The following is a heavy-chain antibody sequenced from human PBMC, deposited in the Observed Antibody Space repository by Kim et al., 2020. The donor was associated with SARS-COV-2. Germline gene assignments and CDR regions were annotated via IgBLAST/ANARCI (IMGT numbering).Heavy chain of an antibody. CDR1: GGSFSGYY. Sequence: SETLSLTCAVYGGSFSGYYWSWIRQPPGKGLEWIGEINHSGSTNYNPSLKSRVTISVDTSKNQFSLKLSSVTAADTAVYYCARGDKRDRYYGSGSYYSEPWGQGTLVTVSS. CDR2: INHSGST. J-gene: IGHJ5*02. CDR3: ARGDKRDRYYGSGSYYSEP. V-gene: IGHV4-34*01. D-gene: IGHD3-10*01.